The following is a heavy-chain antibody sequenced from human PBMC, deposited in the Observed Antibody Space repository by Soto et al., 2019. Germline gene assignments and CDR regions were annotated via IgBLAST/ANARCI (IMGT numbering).Heavy chain of an antibody. CDR2: ISYDGSNK. J-gene: IGHJ3*02. D-gene: IGHD7-27*01. CDR3: ARPRPTGAFDI. CDR1: GFTFSSYA. Sequence: GGSLRLSCAASGFTFSSYAMHWVRQAPGKGLEWVAVISYDGSNKYYADSVKGRFTISRDNSKNTLYLQMNSLRAEDTAVYYCARPRPTGAFDIWGQGTMVTVSS. V-gene: IGHV3-30-3*01.